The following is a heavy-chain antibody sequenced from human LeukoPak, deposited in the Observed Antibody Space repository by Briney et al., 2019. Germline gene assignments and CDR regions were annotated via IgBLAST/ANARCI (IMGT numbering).Heavy chain of an antibody. CDR2: IYSGGST. D-gene: IGHD3-22*01. CDR3: AATYYYDSSGYPPVY. Sequence: GGSLRLSCAASGFTVSSNYMSWVRQAPGKGLEWVSVIYSGGSTYYADSVKGRFTISRDNAKNTLYLQMNSLRAEDTAVYYCAATYYYDSSGYPPVYWGQGTLVTVSS. V-gene: IGHV3-66*01. J-gene: IGHJ4*02. CDR1: GFTVSSNY.